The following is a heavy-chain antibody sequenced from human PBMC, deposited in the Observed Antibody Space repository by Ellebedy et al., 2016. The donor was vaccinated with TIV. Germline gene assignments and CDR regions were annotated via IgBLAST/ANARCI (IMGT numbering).Heavy chain of an antibody. V-gene: IGHV3-13*01. CDR3: ANIWYGRSVDDFDI. CDR2: IGTTGDT. D-gene: IGHD2/OR15-2a*01. CDR1: GFTFSSYD. Sequence: GESLKISXAASGFTFSSYDMHWVRQVTGKGLEWVSAIGTTGDTYYPGSVKGRFTISRENAKNSLYLQMNSLRAEDTAVYYCANIWYGRSVDDFDIWGQGTRVIVSS. J-gene: IGHJ3*02.